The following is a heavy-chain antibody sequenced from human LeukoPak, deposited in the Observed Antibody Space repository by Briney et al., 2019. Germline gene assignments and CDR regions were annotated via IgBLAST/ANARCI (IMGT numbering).Heavy chain of an antibody. J-gene: IGHJ4*02. D-gene: IGHD3-22*01. V-gene: IGHV3-30*04. CDR1: GFTFSSYA. CDR3: ARGPQYYYDSSGYYWMDY. Sequence: GGSLRLSCAASGFTFSSYAMHWVRQAPGKGLEWVAVISYDGSNKYYADSVKGRFTISRDNSKNTLYLQMNSLRAEDTAVYYCARGPQYYYDSSGYYWMDYWGQGTLVTVSS. CDR2: ISYDGSNK.